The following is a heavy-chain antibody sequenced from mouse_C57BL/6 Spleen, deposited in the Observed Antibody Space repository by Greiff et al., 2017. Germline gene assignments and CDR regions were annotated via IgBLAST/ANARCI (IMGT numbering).Heavy chain of an antibody. J-gene: IGHJ4*01. Sequence: EVKLMESGGGLVKPGGSLKLSCAASGFTFSDYGMHWVRQAPEKGLEWVAYISSGSSTIYYADTVKGRFTISRDNAKNTLFLQMTSLRSEDTAMYYCASSGYYGDYYAMDYWGQGTSVTVSS. D-gene: IGHD1-1*01. CDR3: ASSGYYGDYYAMDY. CDR1: GFTFSDYG. CDR2: ISSGSSTI. V-gene: IGHV5-17*01.